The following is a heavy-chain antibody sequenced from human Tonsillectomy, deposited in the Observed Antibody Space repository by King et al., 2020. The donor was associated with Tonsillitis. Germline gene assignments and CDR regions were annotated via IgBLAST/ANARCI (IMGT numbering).Heavy chain of an antibody. V-gene: IGHV3-23*04. CDR1: GFTFSSSA. J-gene: IGHJ4*02. D-gene: IGHD5-18*01. Sequence: LQLVQSGGGLVQPGGSLRLSCAASGFTFSSSAMAWVRQAPGKGLEWVSGISGSGGSTYYADSVKGRFTISRDNSKNTLYLQMNILGAEDTALYYCAKVVSTAMVYYFDYWGQGTLVTVSS. CDR2: ISGSGGST. CDR3: AKVVSTAMVYYFDY.